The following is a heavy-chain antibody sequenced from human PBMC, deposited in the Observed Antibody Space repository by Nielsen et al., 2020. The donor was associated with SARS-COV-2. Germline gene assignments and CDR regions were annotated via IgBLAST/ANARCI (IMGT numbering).Heavy chain of an antibody. D-gene: IGHD6-19*01. V-gene: IGHV4-39*01. J-gene: IGHJ6*02. Sequence: SETLSFTCTVSGGSISSSSYYWGWIRQPPGKGLEWIGSIYYSGSTYYNPSLKSRVTISVDTSKNQFSLKLSSVTAADTAVYYCARLYSSGWWNYYYYYGMDVWGQGTTVTVSS. CDR3: ARLYSSGWWNYYYYYGMDV. CDR2: IYYSGST. CDR1: GGSISSSSYY.